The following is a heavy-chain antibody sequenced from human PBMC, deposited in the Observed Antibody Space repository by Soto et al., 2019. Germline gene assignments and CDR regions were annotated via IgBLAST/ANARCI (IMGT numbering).Heavy chain of an antibody. CDR1: GGSFTGYF. J-gene: IGHJ6*03. V-gene: IGHV4-34*02. CDR3: ARGNFWSGYDPSYYYYMDV. Sequence: QVQLQQWGAGLLKPSETLSLTCAVSGGSFTGYFWNWIRQTPGKGLEWIGEINQSGSTTYNPSLKSRVTISGDRSKNQFSLGLNSVTAADTAVYYCARGNFWSGYDPSYYYYMDVWGKGTAVTVSS. CDR2: INQSGST. D-gene: IGHD3-3*01.